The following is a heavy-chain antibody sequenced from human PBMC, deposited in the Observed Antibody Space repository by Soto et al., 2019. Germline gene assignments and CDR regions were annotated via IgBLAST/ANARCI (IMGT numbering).Heavy chain of an antibody. CDR2: IYYSGGT. Sequence: QVQLQESGPGLVRPSGTLSLTCAVSGDSINSNYCWTWVRQPPGKGLEWIAEIYYSGGTSYNPSLKXXVXIXXEKSKNQFSLNLTSVTAADTAMYYCARDTGWGLGYWGQGTLVTVSS. CDR1: GDSINSNYC. D-gene: IGHD6-19*01. CDR3: ARDTGWGLGY. V-gene: IGHV4-4*02. J-gene: IGHJ4*02.